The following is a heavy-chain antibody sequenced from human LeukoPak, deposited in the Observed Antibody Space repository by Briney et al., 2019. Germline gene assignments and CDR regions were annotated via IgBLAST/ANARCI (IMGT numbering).Heavy chain of an antibody. D-gene: IGHD5-18*01. CDR1: GFTFSSHA. CDR2: ISGSGGST. J-gene: IGHJ6*03. Sequence: PGGSLRLSCAASGFTFSSHAMSWVRQAPGKGLEWVSAISGSGGSTYYADSVKGRFTISRDNAKNTLYLQMNSLRAEDTAVYYCAAVDTPYYYYYYYMDVWGKGTTVTVSS. CDR3: AAVDTPYYYYYYYMDV. V-gene: IGHV3-23*01.